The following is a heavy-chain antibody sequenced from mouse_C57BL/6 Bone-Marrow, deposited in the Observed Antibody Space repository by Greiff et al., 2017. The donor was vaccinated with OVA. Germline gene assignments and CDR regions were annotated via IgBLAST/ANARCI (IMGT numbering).Heavy chain of an antibody. D-gene: IGHD1-1*01. J-gene: IGHJ2*01. CDR2: IRSKSSNYAT. V-gene: IGHV10-3*01. CDR3: VRVNYYGSGDY. Sequence: VQLKESGGGLVQPKGSLKLSCAASGFTFNTYAMHWVRQALGKGLEWVARIRSKSSNYATYYAESVKDRFTISRDDSQSMLYLQMNNLKTEDTAMYYWVRVNYYGSGDYWGQGTTLTVSS. CDR1: GFTFNTYA.